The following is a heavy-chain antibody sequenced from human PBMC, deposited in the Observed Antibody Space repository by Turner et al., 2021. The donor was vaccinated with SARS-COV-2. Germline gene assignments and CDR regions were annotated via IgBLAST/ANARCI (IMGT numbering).Heavy chain of an antibody. V-gene: IGHV3-53*01. CDR2: IYSGGST. CDR1: GFTVSSNY. CDR3: ARETREARFDP. Sequence: EVQLVESGGGLIQPGGSLSLSCAASGFTVSSNYMNWVRQAPGKGLEWVSIIYSGGSTYYADSVKGRFTISRDNSKNTLFLQMNSLRAEDTAVYYCARETREARFDPWGQGTLVTVSS. J-gene: IGHJ5*02. D-gene: IGHD1-26*01.